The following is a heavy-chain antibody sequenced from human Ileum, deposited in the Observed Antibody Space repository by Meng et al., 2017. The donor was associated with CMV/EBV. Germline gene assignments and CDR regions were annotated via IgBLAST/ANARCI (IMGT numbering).Heavy chain of an antibody. Sequence: GESLKISCAASGFTVNNNDMSWVRQAPGQGLEWVSFIYGGVTTSYADSVKGRFTISRDNSRNTLYLQMNSLRAEDTAVYYCASFKQQLAGGTYWYFDLWGRGTLVTVSS. J-gene: IGHJ2*01. V-gene: IGHV3-66*02. D-gene: IGHD6-13*01. CDR1: GFTVNNND. CDR3: ASFKQQLAGGTYWYFDL. CDR2: IYGGVTT.